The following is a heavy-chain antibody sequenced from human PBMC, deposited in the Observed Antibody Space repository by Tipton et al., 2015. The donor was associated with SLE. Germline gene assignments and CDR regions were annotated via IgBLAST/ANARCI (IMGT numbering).Heavy chain of an antibody. Sequence: TLSLTCTISGGSISSSDYYWGWIRQPPGKGLEWIGRMYYRGSTYYNPSPESRVTMSLDTSKNQFSLKLNSVTAADTAVYYCARQRGYNYGLYNWFDPWGQGTLVTVSS. J-gene: IGHJ5*02. CDR1: GGSISSSDYY. CDR2: MYYRGST. CDR3: ARQRGYNYGLYNWFDP. V-gene: IGHV4-39*07. D-gene: IGHD3/OR15-3a*01.